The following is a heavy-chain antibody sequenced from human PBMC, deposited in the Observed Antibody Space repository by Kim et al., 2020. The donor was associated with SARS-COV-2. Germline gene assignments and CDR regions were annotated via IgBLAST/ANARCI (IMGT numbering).Heavy chain of an antibody. V-gene: IGHV3-11*05. D-gene: IGHD1-26*01. J-gene: IGHJ4*02. CDR2: T. Sequence: TNYADSVKGRFTISRDKAKNSLYLQMNSLRAEDTAVYYCARVGWELYFDYWGQGTLVTVSS. CDR3: ARVGWELYFDY.